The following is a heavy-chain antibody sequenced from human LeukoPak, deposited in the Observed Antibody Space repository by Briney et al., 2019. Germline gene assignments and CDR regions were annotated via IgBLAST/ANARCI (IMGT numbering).Heavy chain of an antibody. CDR3: ARTGDGSNFYNYYYMDV. Sequence: ASETLSLTCTVSGGSISSYYWSWLRQTPGKGLEWIGYVYFTGRTHYNPSLKSRATISVDMLNKEFSLTLTSVTAADTAVYFCARTGDGSNFYNYYYMDVWGKGTTVIVSS. CDR1: GGSISSYY. CDR2: VYFTGRT. J-gene: IGHJ6*03. D-gene: IGHD5-24*01. V-gene: IGHV4-59*01.